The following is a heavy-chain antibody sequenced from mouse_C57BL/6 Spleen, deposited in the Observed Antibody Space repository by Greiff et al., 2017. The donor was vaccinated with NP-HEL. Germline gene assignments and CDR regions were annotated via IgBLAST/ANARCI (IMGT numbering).Heavy chain of an antibody. J-gene: IGHJ2*01. V-gene: IGHV1-50*01. CDR1: GYTFTSYW. CDR2: IDPSDSYT. CDR3: ARDGDNAYFDY. Sequence: QVQLQQSGAELVKPGASVKLSCKASGYTFTSYWMQWVKQRPGQGLEWIGEIDPSDSYTNYNQKFKGKATLTVDTSSSTAYMQLSSLTSEDSAVYYCARDGDNAYFDYWGKGTPLTVSS. D-gene: IGHD1-3*01.